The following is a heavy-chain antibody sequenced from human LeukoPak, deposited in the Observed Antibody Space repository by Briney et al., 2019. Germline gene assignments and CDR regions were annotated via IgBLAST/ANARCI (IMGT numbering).Heavy chain of an antibody. J-gene: IGHJ4*02. Sequence: ASVKVSCKVSGYTFTDYYMHWVQQAPGKGLEWMGLVDPEDGETIYAEKFQGRVTITADTSTDTAYMELSSLRSEDTAVYYCANPLEDSPADYWGQGTLVTVSS. D-gene: IGHD1-1*01. CDR2: VDPEDGET. V-gene: IGHV1-69-2*01. CDR1: GYTFTDYY. CDR3: ANPLEDSPADY.